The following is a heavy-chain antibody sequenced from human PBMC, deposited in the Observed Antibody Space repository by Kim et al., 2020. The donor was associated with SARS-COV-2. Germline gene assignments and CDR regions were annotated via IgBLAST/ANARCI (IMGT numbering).Heavy chain of an antibody. J-gene: IGHJ4*02. CDR3: ARCVVLWNPKL. D-gene: IGHD1-1*01. Sequence: SETLSLTCSVSGDSISSGSYYWGWIRQPPGKGLEWIGSIYYSGSTYYNPSLKSRVTISVDTSKNQFSLKLSSVTAADTAVYYCARCVVLWNPKLWGQGS. CDR2: IYYSGST. CDR1: GDSISSGSYY. V-gene: IGHV4-39*01.